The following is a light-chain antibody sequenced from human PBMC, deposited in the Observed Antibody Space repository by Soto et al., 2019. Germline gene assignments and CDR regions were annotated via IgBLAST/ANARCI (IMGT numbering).Light chain of an antibody. Sequence: QSLLTQPASVSGSPGQSITISCTGTSSDVGRYNYVSWYQQHPGKAPKLIIYDVSNRPSGVSNRFSGSKSGNTASLTISGLQAKDEADYYCNSYTSSSTYVFGTGSKVTV. CDR2: DVS. CDR1: SSDVGRYNY. V-gene: IGLV2-14*01. J-gene: IGLJ1*01. CDR3: NSYTSSSTYV.